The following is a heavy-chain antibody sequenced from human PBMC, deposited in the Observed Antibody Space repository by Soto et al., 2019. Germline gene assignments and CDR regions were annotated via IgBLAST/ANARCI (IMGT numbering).Heavy chain of an antibody. V-gene: IGHV3-74*01. J-gene: IGHJ3*01. CDR1: GFTFDYYW. CDR3: ARGDRGGFDL. CDR2: VHSDGTTT. Sequence: EVQLVESGGGLVQPGESLRLSCAASGFTFDYYWMHWVRQAPGQGLVWVSRVHSDGTTTTYADSVKGRFTISRDNARNTVSLQMSSLRGEDTAIYYCARGDRGGFDLWGHGTVVTVSS. D-gene: IGHD3-10*01.